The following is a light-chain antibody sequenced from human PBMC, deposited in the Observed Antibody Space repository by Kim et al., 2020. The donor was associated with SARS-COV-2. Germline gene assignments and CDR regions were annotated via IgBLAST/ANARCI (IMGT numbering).Light chain of an antibody. CDR3: ATWDVSLDAWV. CDR1: SSNIGRHF. V-gene: IGLV1-44*01. Sequence: QSVLTQPPSTSETPGQRVTISCSGSSSNIGRHFVNWFQQLPGTAPKVFIYNDYQRPSGVPDRFSGSRSGTSASLAISGLQSEDEADYYCATWDVSLDAWVFGGGTQLTVL. CDR2: NDY. J-gene: IGLJ3*02.